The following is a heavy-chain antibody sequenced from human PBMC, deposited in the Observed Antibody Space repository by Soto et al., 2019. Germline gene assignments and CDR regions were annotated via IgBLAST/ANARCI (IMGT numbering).Heavy chain of an antibody. J-gene: IGHJ3*02. CDR2: ISAYNGNT. D-gene: IGHD2-2*03. CDR3: ASPRGGYCSSTSCFSDAFDI. CDR1: GYTFTSYG. Sequence: QVQLVQSGAEVKKPGASVKVSCKASGYTFTSYGISWVRQAPGQGLEWMGWISAYNGNTNYGQKLQGRVTMTTDTSTSTAYMELRSLRSDDTAVYYCASPRGGYCSSTSCFSDAFDIWGQGTMVTVSS. V-gene: IGHV1-18*01.